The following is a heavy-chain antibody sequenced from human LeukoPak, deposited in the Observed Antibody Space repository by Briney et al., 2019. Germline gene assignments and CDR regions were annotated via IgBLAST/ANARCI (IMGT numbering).Heavy chain of an antibody. V-gene: IGHV3-66*01. D-gene: IGHD3-22*01. Sequence: GGSLRLSCAASGFTVSSNYMSWVRQAPGKGLEWVSVIYSGGSTYYADSVKGRFTISRDNSKNTLYLQMNSLRAEDTAVYYCARSGSSYDCSGYYYPREYYFDYWGQGTLVTVSS. CDR3: ARSGSSYDCSGYYYPREYYFDY. CDR1: GFTVSSNY. CDR2: IYSGGST. J-gene: IGHJ4*02.